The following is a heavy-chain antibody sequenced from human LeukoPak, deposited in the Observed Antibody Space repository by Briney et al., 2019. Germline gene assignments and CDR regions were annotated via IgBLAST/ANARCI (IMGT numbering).Heavy chain of an antibody. D-gene: IGHD1-1*01. CDR2: IYSDGNT. J-gene: IGHJ4*02. Sequence: GGSLRLSCAASGFTVTRNFMSWVRQAPGKGLEWVSVIYSDGNTYYADSVEGRFTVSRDTSKNTMSLQMDSLRGEDTAVYYCARGGSDDWKRFDSWGQGTLVTVSP. V-gene: IGHV3-53*01. CDR1: GFTVTRNF. CDR3: ARGGSDDWKRFDS.